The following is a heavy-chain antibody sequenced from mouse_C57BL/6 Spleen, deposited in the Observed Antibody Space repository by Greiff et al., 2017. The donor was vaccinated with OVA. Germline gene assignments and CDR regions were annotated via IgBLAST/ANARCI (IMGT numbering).Heavy chain of an antibody. CDR1: GYTFTSYW. Sequence: VQLQQPGAELVRPGSSVKLSCKASGYTFTSYWMHWVKQRPIQGLEWIGNIDPSDSETHYNQKFKDKATLTVDKSSSTAYMQLGSLTSEDSAVYYCARSGYGSSYWYFDVWGTGTTVTVSS. CDR2: IDPSDSET. CDR3: ARSGYGSSYWYFDV. J-gene: IGHJ1*03. D-gene: IGHD1-1*01. V-gene: IGHV1-52*01.